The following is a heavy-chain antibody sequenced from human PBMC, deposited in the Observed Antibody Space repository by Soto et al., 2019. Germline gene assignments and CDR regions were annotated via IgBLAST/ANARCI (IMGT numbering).Heavy chain of an antibody. D-gene: IGHD1-7*01. Sequence: GGSLRLSCAASGFTFSSYAMNWVRQAPGKGLEWVSAISGSGGSTYYADSVKGRFNISRDSSKNTLYLQMNSLRAEDTAVYYCAKGNSWSPALVLDIWGQGTMVTVSS. CDR2: ISGSGGST. CDR3: AKGNSWSPALVLDI. J-gene: IGHJ3*02. CDR1: GFTFSSYA. V-gene: IGHV3-23*01.